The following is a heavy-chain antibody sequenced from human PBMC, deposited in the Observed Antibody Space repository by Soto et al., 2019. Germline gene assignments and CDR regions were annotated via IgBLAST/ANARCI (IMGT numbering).Heavy chain of an antibody. CDR3: ARRSGIAAAGKGVWFDP. Sequence: ASVKVSCKASGYTFTSYGISWVRQAPGQGLEWMGWISAYNGNTNYAQKLQGRVTMTTDTSTSTAYMELRSLRSDDTAVYYCARRSGIAAAGKGVWFDPWGQGTLVTVSS. D-gene: IGHD6-13*01. V-gene: IGHV1-18*01. J-gene: IGHJ5*02. CDR1: GYTFTSYG. CDR2: ISAYNGNT.